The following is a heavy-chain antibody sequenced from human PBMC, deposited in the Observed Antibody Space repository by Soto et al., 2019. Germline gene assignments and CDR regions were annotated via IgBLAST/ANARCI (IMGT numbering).Heavy chain of an antibody. CDR1: GFTFRNDC. V-gene: IGHV3-7*05. J-gene: IGHJ3*02. D-gene: IGHD3-22*01. Sequence: DVQLMESGGGLVQPGGSLRLSCAASGFTFRNDCMTWVRQAPGKGLEWVANIRKDGSEEPYVDSVKGRFSVSRDNAKASLYLQMNSRRIEDTAVYYCGGDTNYSDSSVYYEVFDIWGQGKRVTVSS. CDR2: IRKDGSEE. CDR3: GGDTNYSDSSVYYEVFDI.